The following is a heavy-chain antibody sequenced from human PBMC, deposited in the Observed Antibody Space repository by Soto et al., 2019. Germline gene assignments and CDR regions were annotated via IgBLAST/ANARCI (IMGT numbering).Heavy chain of an antibody. Sequence: PSETLSLTCTVSGGSISSYSWSWIRQPPGKGLEWIGYIYYSGSTNYNPSLKSRVTISVDTSKNHFSLNLSSVTAADTAVYYCAREFPTSCFDYWGQGTLVTVSS. CDR2: IYYSGST. CDR1: GGSISSYS. CDR3: AREFPTSCFDY. D-gene: IGHD2-21*01. J-gene: IGHJ4*02. V-gene: IGHV4-59*01.